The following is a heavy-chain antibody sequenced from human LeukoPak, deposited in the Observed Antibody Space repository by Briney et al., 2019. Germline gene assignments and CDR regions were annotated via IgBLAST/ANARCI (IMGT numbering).Heavy chain of an antibody. J-gene: IGHJ4*02. D-gene: IGHD2-15*01. CDR3: AKVGENVLRIYPHSYYFDA. CDR1: GFTFSSYA. Sequence: GGSLRLSCAASGFTFSSYAMSWVRQAPGKGLEWVAGISASGANTYYADSVKGRFTSSRDNSKNILYLQMFSLRAEDAAVYYCAKVGENVLRIYPHSYYFDAWGQGTLVAVSS. V-gene: IGHV3-23*01. CDR2: ISASGANT.